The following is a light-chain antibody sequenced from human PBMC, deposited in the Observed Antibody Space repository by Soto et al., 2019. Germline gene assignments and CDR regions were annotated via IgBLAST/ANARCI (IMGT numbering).Light chain of an antibody. CDR2: GAS. Sequence: EIVLAQSPGTVSLSPRERATLSRRASQSFNSIYLAWYQQKPGPAPRLLIYGASSRATGIPDRFSVSGSGTDSTLTISSLQPEDFATYYCQQFNNYITVCQGTRLEIK. CDR1: QSFNSIY. J-gene: IGKJ5*01. V-gene: IGKV3-20*01. CDR3: QQFNNYIT.